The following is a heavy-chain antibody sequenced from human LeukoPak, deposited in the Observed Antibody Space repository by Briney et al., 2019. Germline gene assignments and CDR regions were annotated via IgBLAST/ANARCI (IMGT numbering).Heavy chain of an antibody. J-gene: IGHJ4*02. D-gene: IGHD5-24*01. Sequence: SETLSLTCSVSGDSISTNLYFWAWIRQPPGKGLEWIGGIHYTGHTYYNPSLKSRVAVSVDTSKNNFSLKLNSMTAADTAVYYCARVMMAMAQAPRRRVGYFDYWGQGTLVAVSS. CDR2: IHYTGHT. V-gene: IGHV4-39*07. CDR1: GDSISTNLYF. CDR3: ARVMMAMAQAPRRRVGYFDY.